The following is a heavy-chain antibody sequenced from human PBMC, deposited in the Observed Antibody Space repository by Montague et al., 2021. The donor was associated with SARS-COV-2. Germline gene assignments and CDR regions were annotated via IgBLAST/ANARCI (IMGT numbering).Heavy chain of an antibody. D-gene: IGHD2-15*01. V-gene: IGHV4-39*01. CDR1: GGSISSSSYY. CDR3: ARHPIGSFPRYGMDV. J-gene: IGHJ6*02. CDR2: IYYSGST. Sequence: SETLSLTCTVSGGSISSSSYYWGWIRQLPGKGLEWIGSIYYSGSTYYNPSLKSRVTISVDTSKNQFSLKLISVTAPDTAVYYCARHPIGSFPRYGMDVWGQGTPVTVSS.